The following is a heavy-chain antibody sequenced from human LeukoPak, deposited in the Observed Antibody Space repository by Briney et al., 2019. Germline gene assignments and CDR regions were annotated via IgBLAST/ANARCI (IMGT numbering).Heavy chain of an antibody. J-gene: IGHJ4*02. Sequence: ASVKVSCKASGYTFTSYGISWVRQAPGQGLEWMGWISAYNGNTNYAQKLQGRVTMTTDTSTSTAYMELRSLRSDDTAVYYCAVESSLGLRYSYGSFDYWGQGTPVTVSS. V-gene: IGHV1-18*01. D-gene: IGHD5-18*01. CDR2: ISAYNGNT. CDR3: AVESSLGLRYSYGSFDY. CDR1: GYTFTSYG.